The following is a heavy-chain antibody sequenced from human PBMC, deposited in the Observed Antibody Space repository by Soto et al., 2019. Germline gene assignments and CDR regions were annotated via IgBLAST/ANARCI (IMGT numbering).Heavy chain of an antibody. CDR2: ISGETST. V-gene: IGHV3-23*01. CDR3: AKERSITIFGRLDS. CDR1: GFTFSTYA. J-gene: IGHJ5*01. Sequence: PGGSLRLSCAASGFTFSTYAMSWVRQAPGKGLEWVSIISGETSTKYADSVRGRFTLSRDNSKNTLFLQMSNLRAEDTAIYYCAKERSITIFGRLDSWGQGALVTVSS. D-gene: IGHD3-3*01.